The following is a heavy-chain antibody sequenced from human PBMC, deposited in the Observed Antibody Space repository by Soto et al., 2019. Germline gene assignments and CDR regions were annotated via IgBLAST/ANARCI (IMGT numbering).Heavy chain of an antibody. CDR1: GFTFNKAW. J-gene: IGHJ6*02. Sequence: PGGSLRLSCAASGFTFNKAWMSWVRQAPGKGLEWLGRIKTKTDGGTTDYAAPVKGRFAISRDDSKNTLHLQMNSLKTEDTAVYFCTTDXKCSNGVCYPNYYGLDVWGQGTTVTVSS. D-gene: IGHD2-8*01. V-gene: IGHV3-15*01. CDR3: TTDXKCSNGVCYPNYYGLDV. CDR2: IKTKTDGGTT.